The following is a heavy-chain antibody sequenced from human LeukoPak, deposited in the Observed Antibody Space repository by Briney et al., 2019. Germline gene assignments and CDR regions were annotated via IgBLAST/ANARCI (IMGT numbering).Heavy chain of an antibody. V-gene: IGHV3-30*02. D-gene: IGHD1/OR15-1a*01. CDR3: AKEGTASKPSDLDY. CDR1: GFIFSDYG. Sequence: PGGSLRLSCAASGFIFSDYGMHWVRQAPGKGLEWVTFIRYDGTNKYYADFVKGRFTISRDNSRNTLYLQMNSLSSEDTAVYYCAKEGTASKPSDLDYWGQGTLVTVSS. CDR2: IRYDGTNK. J-gene: IGHJ4*02.